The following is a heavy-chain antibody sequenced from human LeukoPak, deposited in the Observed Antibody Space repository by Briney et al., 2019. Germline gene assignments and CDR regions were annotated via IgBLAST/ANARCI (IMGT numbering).Heavy chain of an antibody. CDR1: GFTFSSYS. CDR3: ARLPNYYGSEDGMDV. D-gene: IGHD3-10*01. CDR2: ISSSSSTI. Sequence: GGSLRLSCAASGFTFSSYSMNWVRQAPGKGLEWVSYISSSSSTIYYADSVKGRFTISRDNAKNSLYLQMNGLRAEDTAVYYCARLPNYYGSEDGMDVWGQGTTVTVSS. V-gene: IGHV3-48*01. J-gene: IGHJ6*02.